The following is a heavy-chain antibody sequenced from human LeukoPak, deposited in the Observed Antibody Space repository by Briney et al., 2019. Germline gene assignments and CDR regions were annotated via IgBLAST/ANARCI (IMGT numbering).Heavy chain of an antibody. CDR3: ASTSIAAAGDFFDY. CDR2: ISSSSSYI. J-gene: IGHJ4*02. Sequence: GGSLRLSCAASGFTFSNYAMNWVRQAPGKGLEWVSSISSSSSYIYYADSVKGRFTISRDNAKNSLYLQMNSLRAEDTAVYYCASTSIAAAGDFFDYWGQGTLVTVSS. V-gene: IGHV3-21*01. D-gene: IGHD6-13*01. CDR1: GFTFSNYA.